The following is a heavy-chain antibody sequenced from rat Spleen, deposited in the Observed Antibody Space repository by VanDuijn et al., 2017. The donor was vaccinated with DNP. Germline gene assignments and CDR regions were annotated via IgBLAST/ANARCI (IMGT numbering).Heavy chain of an antibody. V-gene: IGHV5S23*01. D-gene: IGHD4-2*01. J-gene: IGHJ2*01. Sequence: EVQLVESGGGLVQPGNSLKLSCAASGFTFSNYGMAWVRQAPKKGLEWVASITSSGGNTYYPDSVKGRFTISRDNAKNTLYLQMNSLRSEATATYYCTRATGFDYWGQGVMVTVSS. CDR2: ITSSGGNT. CDR3: TRATGFDY. CDR1: GFTFSNYG.